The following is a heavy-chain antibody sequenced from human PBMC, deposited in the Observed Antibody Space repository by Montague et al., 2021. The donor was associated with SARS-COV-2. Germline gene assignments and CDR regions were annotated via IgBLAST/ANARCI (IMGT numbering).Heavy chain of an antibody. D-gene: IGHD3-16*01. CDR1: GFTFSSYA. V-gene: IGHV3-30*04. J-gene: IGHJ4*02. Sequence: SLRLSCAASGFTFSSYAMHWVRQVPGKGLEWVAVISYDGSNKYYADSVKGRFTISRDNSKNTLYLQMNSLRAEDTAVYYCARDYDDYIWGSWGPFDYWGQGTLVTVSS. CDR3: ARDYDDYIWGSWGPFDY. CDR2: ISYDGSNK.